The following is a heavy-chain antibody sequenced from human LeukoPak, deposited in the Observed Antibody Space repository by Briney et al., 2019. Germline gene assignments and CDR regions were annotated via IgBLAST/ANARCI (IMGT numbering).Heavy chain of an antibody. D-gene: IGHD4-17*01. Sequence: GGSLRLSCAASGFTFSSYGMCWVRHAPGKGLEWVSVIRYDGSKEYYADSVKGRFTISRDNSRNTLYFQMSSLRVEDTAVYYCARGKGVTTDGYFDLWGRGTLVTVSS. V-gene: IGHV3-33*07. J-gene: IGHJ2*01. CDR2: IRYDGSKE. CDR3: ARGKGVTTDGYFDL. CDR1: GFTFSSYG.